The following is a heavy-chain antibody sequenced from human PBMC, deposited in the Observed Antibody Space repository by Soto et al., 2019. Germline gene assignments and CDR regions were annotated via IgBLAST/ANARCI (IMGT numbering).Heavy chain of an antibody. Sequence: GGSMRPSCAVSGFTFTSFAMHWVRQVPGKGLGWVAVILYDGSNKYYADSVKGRFTISTHNSKNTLYLQMNSLRAEDTAVYYCVRYLGAMIEVVMLRLLDYWGQGTLVTVPS. V-gene: IGHV3-30-3*01. J-gene: IGHJ4*02. CDR1: GFTFTSFA. D-gene: IGHD3-22*01. CDR3: VRYLGAMIEVVMLRLLDY. CDR2: ILYDGSNK.